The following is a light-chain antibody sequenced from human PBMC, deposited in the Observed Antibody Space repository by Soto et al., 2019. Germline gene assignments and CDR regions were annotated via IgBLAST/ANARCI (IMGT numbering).Light chain of an antibody. CDR2: DAS. CDR1: QSVSTY. J-gene: IGKJ1*01. V-gene: IGKV3-11*01. CDR3: QQRNNWPWT. Sequence: EIVMTQSPDSLSVSPGDSATLSCRASQSVSTYLAWYQQKPGQGPRLLIYDASNRATGIPARFSGSGSGTDFTLTISSLEPEDYAIYYCQQRNNWPWTFGQGTKVDTK.